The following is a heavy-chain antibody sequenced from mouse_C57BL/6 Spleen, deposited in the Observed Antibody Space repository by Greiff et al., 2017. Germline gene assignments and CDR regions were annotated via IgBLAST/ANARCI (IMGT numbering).Heavy chain of an antibody. Sequence: EVKLVESGAELVRPGASVKLSCTASGFNIKDDYMHWVKQRPEQGLEWIGWIDPENGDTEYASKFQGKATITADTSSNTAYLQLSSLTSEDTAVYYCTTGSSGYPYYAMDYWGQGTSVTVSS. CDR1: GFNIKDDY. CDR3: TTGSSGYPYYAMDY. V-gene: IGHV14-4*01. CDR2: IDPENGDT. D-gene: IGHD3-2*02. J-gene: IGHJ4*01.